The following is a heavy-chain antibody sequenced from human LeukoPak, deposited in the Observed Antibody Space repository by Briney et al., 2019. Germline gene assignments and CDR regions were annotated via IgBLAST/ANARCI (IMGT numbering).Heavy chain of an antibody. D-gene: IGHD6-19*01. CDR2: IYSGGSA. V-gene: IGHV4-59*01. CDR3: ARLAGGSGLDY. CDR1: GGSISGYY. J-gene: IGHJ4*02. Sequence: SETLSLTCTVSGGSISGYYWSWIRQPPGKGLEWIGNIYSGGSANYKPSLKSRVTISVDTSKNHFSLKMTSMTAADTAVYYCARLAGGSGLDYWGQGTLVTVSS.